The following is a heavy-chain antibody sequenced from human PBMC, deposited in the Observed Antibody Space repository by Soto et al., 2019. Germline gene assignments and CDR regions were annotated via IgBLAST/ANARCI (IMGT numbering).Heavy chain of an antibody. CDR3: ARDSGYSSVDY. CDR1: GGLISNPEYD. Sequence: QVQLQESGPGLVKPSQTLSLTCTVSGGLISNPEYDWSWIRQPPGKGLEWIGYIYYSGSTYYNPSLKSRVTISIDKSKNQFSLNLSSVTAADTAVYYCARDSGYSSVDYWGQGTLVTVSS. CDR2: IYYSGST. D-gene: IGHD5-12*01. V-gene: IGHV4-30-4*01. J-gene: IGHJ4*02.